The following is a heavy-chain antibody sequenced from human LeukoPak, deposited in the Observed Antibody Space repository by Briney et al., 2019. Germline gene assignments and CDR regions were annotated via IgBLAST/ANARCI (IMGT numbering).Heavy chain of an antibody. CDR1: GFTFSNYA. V-gene: IGHV3-23*01. D-gene: IGHD6-13*01. CDR2: ISGDGGST. J-gene: IGHJ4*02. CDR3: AKTSKYSTTWYDY. Sequence: PGGSLRLSCAASGFTFSNYAMCWVRQAPGKGLEWVSGISGDGGSTYYADSVKGRFTISRGSSENALYLQMNSLRAEDTAVYYCAKTSKYSTTWYDYWGQGTLVTVSS.